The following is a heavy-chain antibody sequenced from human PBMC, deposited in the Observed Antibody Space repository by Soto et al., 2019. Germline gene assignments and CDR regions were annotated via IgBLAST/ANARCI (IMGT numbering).Heavy chain of an antibody. CDR2: IIPLFGTT. V-gene: IGHV1-69*13. CDR3: ARGTLVAGGVMGGYGLQA. CDR1: GLTFSTYP. Sequence: SGKGACPAAGLTFSTYPINWVLQAPGQGHEWMGGIIPLFGTTTYAQSFQGRVTIVADESTSTTHMELSSLRSDDTAAYYCARGTLVAGGVMGGYGLQAWRQGTKVTV. J-gene: IGHJ6*01. D-gene: IGHD3-16*01.